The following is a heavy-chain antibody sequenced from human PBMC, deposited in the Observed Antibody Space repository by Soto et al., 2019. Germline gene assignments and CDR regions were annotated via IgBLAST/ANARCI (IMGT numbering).Heavy chain of an antibody. CDR2: ISSSSSTI. Sequence: GGSLRLSCAASGFTFSSYSMNWVRQAPGKGLEWVSYISSSSSTIYYADSVKGRFTISRDNAKNSLYLQMNSLRAEDTAVYYCARHPERIAEIGWFDPWGQGTLVTVSS. CDR3: ARHPERIAEIGWFDP. CDR1: GFTFSSYS. D-gene: IGHD6-13*01. V-gene: IGHV3-48*01. J-gene: IGHJ5*02.